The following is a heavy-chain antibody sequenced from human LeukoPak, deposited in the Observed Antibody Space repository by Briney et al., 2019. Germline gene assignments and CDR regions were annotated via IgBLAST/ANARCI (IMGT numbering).Heavy chain of an antibody. J-gene: IGHJ3*02. CDR3: ARGVTIRDAFDI. CDR1: GYTFTDFG. Sequence: GASVKVSCTASGYTFTDFGLNWVRQAPGQGFEWVGWISTDDGKTEYAQKFQDRVTMTKETSTNTAYMDLRSLTSDDTAVYFCARGVTIRDAFDIWGQGTVVTVSS. CDR2: ISTDDGKT. V-gene: IGHV1-18*01.